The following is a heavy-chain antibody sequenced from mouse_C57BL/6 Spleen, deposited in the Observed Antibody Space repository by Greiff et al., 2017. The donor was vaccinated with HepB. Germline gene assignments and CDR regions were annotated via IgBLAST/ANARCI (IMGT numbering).Heavy chain of an antibody. CDR3: ARGDFYYYGSSPFAY. J-gene: IGHJ3*01. Sequence: EVKVEESGGGLVKPGGSLKLSCAASGFTFSSYTMSWVRQTPEKRLEWVATISGGGGNTYYPDSVKGRFTISRDNAKNTLYLQMSSLRSEDTALYYCARGDFYYYGSSPFAYWGQGTLVTVSA. V-gene: IGHV5-9*01. CDR2: ISGGGGNT. D-gene: IGHD1-1*01. CDR1: GFTFSSYT.